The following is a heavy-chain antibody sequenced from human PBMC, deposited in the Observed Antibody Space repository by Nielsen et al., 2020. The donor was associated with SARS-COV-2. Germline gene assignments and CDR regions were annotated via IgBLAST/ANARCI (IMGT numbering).Heavy chain of an antibody. V-gene: IGHV3-30*04. CDR1: GFTFSSYA. J-gene: IGHJ1*01. Sequence: GGSLRLSCAASGFTFSSYAMHWVRQAPGRGLEWVAVISYDGSNKYYADSVKGRFTISRDNSKNTLYVQMNSLRAEDTAVYYCAKSGYCNGGICYSTEYFQDWGQGTLVTVSS. CDR3: AKSGYCNGGICYSTEYFQD. CDR2: ISYDGSNK. D-gene: IGHD2-15*01.